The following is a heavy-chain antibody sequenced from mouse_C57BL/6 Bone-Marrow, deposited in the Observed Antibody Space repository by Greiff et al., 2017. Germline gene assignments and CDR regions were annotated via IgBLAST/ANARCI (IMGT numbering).Heavy chain of an antibody. D-gene: IGHD1-1*01. CDR3: ASETTVVDY. V-gene: IGHV1-19*01. CDR2: INPYNGGT. Sequence: VHVKQSGPVLVKPGASVKMSCKASGYTFTDYYMNWVKQSHGKSLEWIGVINPYNGGTSYNRKFKGKATLTVDKSSSTAYMELNSLTSEDSAVYYCASETTVVDYWGQGTTLTVSS. J-gene: IGHJ2*01. CDR1: GYTFTDYY.